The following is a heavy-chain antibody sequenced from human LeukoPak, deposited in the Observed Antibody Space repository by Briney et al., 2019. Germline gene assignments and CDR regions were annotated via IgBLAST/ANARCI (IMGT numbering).Heavy chain of an antibody. CDR1: GFTFSSYW. J-gene: IGHJ3*02. D-gene: IGHD2-15*01. V-gene: IGHV3-74*01. Sequence: GGSLRLSCAASGFTFSSYWMHWVRQAPGKGLVWVSRINSDGSSTSYADSVKGRFTISRDNAKNTLYLQMNSLRAEDTAVYYCARDLYCSGGSCYWSDAFDIWGQGTMVTGSS. CDR3: ARDLYCSGGSCYWSDAFDI. CDR2: INSDGSST.